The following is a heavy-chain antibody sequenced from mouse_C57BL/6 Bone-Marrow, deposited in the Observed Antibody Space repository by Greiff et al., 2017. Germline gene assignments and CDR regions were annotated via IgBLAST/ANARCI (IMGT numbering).Heavy chain of an antibody. CDR2: IYPGSGST. D-gene: IGHD1-1*01. CDR1: GYTFTSYW. V-gene: IGHV1-55*01. J-gene: IGHJ4*01. CDR3: ARVHYGSSYNYAMDY. Sequence: QVQLQQPGAELVKPGASVKMSCKASGYTFTSYWITWVKQRPGQGLEWIGDIYPGSGSTNYNEKFKSKATLTVDTSSSTAYMQLSSLTSEDSAVXYCARVHYGSSYNYAMDYWGQGTSVTVSS.